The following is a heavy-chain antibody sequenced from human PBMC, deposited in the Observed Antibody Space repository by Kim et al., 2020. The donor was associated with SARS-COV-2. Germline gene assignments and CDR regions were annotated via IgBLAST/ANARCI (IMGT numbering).Heavy chain of an antibody. J-gene: IGHJ5*02. V-gene: IGHV3-7*01. D-gene: IGHD3-10*01. CDR1: GFTFSSYW. CDR3: AGVIKNRITMVRDASWFDP. Sequence: GGSLRLSCAASGFTFSSYWMSWVRQAPGKGLEWVANIKQDGSEKYYVDSVKGRFTISRDNAKNSLYLQMNSLRAEDTAVYYCAGVIKNRITMVRDASWFDPWGQGTLVTVSS. CDR2: IKQDGSEK.